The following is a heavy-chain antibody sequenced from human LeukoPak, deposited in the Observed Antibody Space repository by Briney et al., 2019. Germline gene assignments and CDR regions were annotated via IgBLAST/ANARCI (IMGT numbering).Heavy chain of an antibody. Sequence: TGGSLRLSCAASGFTVSSNYMSWVRQAPGKGLEWVSVIYSGGSTYYADSVKGRFTISRDNSKNTLYLQMNSLRAEDTAVYYCARGPYGSGSSWFDPWGQGTLVTVSS. D-gene: IGHD3-10*01. V-gene: IGHV3-53*01. J-gene: IGHJ5*02. CDR1: GFTVSSNY. CDR3: ARGPYGSGSSWFDP. CDR2: IYSGGST.